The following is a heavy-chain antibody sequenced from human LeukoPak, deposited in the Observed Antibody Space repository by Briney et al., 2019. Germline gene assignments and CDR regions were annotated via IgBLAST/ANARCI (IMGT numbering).Heavy chain of an antibody. CDR2: ISAYNGNT. V-gene: IGHV1-18*01. D-gene: IGHD4-23*01. Sequence: GASVKVFCKASGYTFTSYGISWVRQAPGQGLEWMGWISAYNGNTNYAQKLQGRVTMTTDTSTSTAYMEPRSLRSDDTAVYYCARELLYGGNSDAFDIWGQGTMVTVSS. CDR1: GYTFTSYG. J-gene: IGHJ3*02. CDR3: ARELLYGGNSDAFDI.